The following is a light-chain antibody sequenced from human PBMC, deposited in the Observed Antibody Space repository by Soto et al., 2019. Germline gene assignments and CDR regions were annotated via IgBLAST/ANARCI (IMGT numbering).Light chain of an antibody. CDR1: SSDVGGYNY. CDR2: DVS. Sequence: QSALTQPRSVSGSPGQAVTISCTGTSSDVGGYNYVSWYQQHPGKAPKLMIYDVSKRPSGVPDRFSGSKSGNTASPTISGLQAEDEADYCCCSYAGSYSYVFGTGTKLTVL. J-gene: IGLJ1*01. V-gene: IGLV2-11*01. CDR3: CSYAGSYSYV.